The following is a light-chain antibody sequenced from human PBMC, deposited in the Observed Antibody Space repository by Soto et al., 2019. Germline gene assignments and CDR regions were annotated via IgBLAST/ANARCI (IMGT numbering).Light chain of an antibody. V-gene: IGLV1-40*01. Sequence: QSVLTQPPSVSGAPGQRVTISCTGSSSNIGAGYDVHWYKQLPGTAPKLLIFGNNNRPSGVPDRFSGSKFGPSASLAITGLQDDDEADYYCQSYDRSLSGTVLGGGTNVTVL. J-gene: IGLJ3*02. CDR1: SSNIGAGYD. CDR2: GNN. CDR3: QSYDRSLSGTV.